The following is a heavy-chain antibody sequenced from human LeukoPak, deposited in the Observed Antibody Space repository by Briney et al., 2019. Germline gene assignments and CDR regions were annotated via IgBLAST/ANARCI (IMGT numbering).Heavy chain of an antibody. CDR2: IYYSGST. CDR3: ARQYCSSTSCSLYYFDY. J-gene: IGHJ4*02. V-gene: IGHV4-39*01. CDR1: GGSISSSSYY. Sequence: PSETLSLTCTVSGGSISSSSYYWGWIRQPPGKGLEWIGSIYYSGSTYYNPSLKSRVTISVDTSKNQFSLKLCSVTAADTAVYYCARQYCSSTSCSLYYFDYWGQGTLVTVSS. D-gene: IGHD2-2*01.